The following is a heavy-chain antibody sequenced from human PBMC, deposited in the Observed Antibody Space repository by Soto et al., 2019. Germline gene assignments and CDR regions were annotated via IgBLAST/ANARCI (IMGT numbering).Heavy chain of an antibody. D-gene: IGHD3-22*01. Sequence: SETLSLTYTVSGGSISSYYWSWIRQPPGKGLECIGYIYYSGSTNYNPSLKSRVTISVDTSKNQFSLKLSSVTAADTAVYYCARDNGRENYYDSSGYWYYFDYWGQGTLVNVSS. CDR1: GGSISSYY. V-gene: IGHV4-59*01. J-gene: IGHJ4*02. CDR3: ARDNGRENYYDSSGYWYYFDY. CDR2: IYYSGST.